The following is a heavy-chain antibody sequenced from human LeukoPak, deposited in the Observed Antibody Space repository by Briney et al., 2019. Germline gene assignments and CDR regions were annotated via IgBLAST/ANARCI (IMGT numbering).Heavy chain of an antibody. CDR2: IHISAT. J-gene: IGHJ4*02. CDR3: ARGVTGFDS. Sequence: SETLSLTCAYSGGSISSNYWSWVRQPAGERLGWIGRIHISATNYNPSLRRRLTMSADTSKNQFSLKLSPVTAADTAVYYCARGVTGFDSWGQGTLVTVSS. CDR1: GGSISSNY. V-gene: IGHV4-4*07.